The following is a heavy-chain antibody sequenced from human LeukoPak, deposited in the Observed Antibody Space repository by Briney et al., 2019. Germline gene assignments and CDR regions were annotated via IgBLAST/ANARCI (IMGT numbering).Heavy chain of an antibody. CDR3: AKVQYCTSCLAEFDY. CDR1: GFTFSDYY. V-gene: IGHV3-11*01. Sequence: PGGSLRLSCAASGFTFSDYYMSWIRQAPGKGLEWVSYISSSGSTIYYADSVKGRFTISRDNSKNMLYLQMNSLRAEDTATYYCAKVQYCTSCLAEFDYWGQGTLVTISS. J-gene: IGHJ4*02. D-gene: IGHD2/OR15-2a*01. CDR2: ISSSGSTI.